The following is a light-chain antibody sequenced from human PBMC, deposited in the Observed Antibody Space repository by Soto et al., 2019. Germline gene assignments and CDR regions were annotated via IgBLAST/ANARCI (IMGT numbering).Light chain of an antibody. CDR2: EVN. J-gene: IGLJ1*01. Sequence: QSALTQPPSVSGSPGQSVTISCTGTSSDIGGYNYGSWYQQHPGKAPKLLSSEVNKRLSGVPDRFSGSKSGITASLTISGLQTEDEADYYCCSFAGNFLKVFGTGTKVTVL. CDR1: SSDIGGYNY. V-gene: IGLV2-11*01. CDR3: CSFAGNFLKV.